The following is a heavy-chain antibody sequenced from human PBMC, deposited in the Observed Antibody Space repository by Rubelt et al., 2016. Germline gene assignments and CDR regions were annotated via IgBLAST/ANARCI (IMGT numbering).Heavy chain of an antibody. D-gene: IGHD1-26*01. CDR3: ASRQLGGDAFDI. V-gene: IGHV4-34*01. CDR2: INHRGST. CDR1: GGSFIGYY. Sequence: QVQLQQWGAGLLKPSETLSLTCAVYGGSFIGYYWSWIRQPPGKGLEWIGEINHRGSTNYNPSLKSRVTFSVDTSMNQFSLKLTSGSATDTAVYYCASRQLGGDAFDIWGQGTMVAVSS. J-gene: IGHJ3*02.